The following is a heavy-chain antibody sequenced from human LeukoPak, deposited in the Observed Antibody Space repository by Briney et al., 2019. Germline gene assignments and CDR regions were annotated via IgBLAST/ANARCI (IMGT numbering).Heavy chain of an antibody. CDR2: ISSSSSYI. CDR1: GFTFSSYS. CDR3: ARECYGDYGVDY. V-gene: IGHV3-21*01. D-gene: IGHD4-17*01. Sequence: GGSLRLSCAASGFTFSSYSMNWVRQAPGKGLEWVSSISSSSSYIYYADSVKGRFTISRDNAKNSLYLQMNSLRAEDTAVYYCARECYGDYGVDYWGQGTLVTVAS. J-gene: IGHJ4*02.